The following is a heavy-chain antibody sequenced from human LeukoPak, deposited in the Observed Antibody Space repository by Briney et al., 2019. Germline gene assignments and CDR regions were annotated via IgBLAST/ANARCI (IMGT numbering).Heavy chain of an antibody. CDR3: ARDVGYCSSTSCRDY. Sequence: ASVKVSCKASGYTFTGYYMHWVRQAPGQGLEWMGRINPNSGGTNYAQKFQGRVTMTRDTSISTAYMELSRLRSDDTAVYYCARDVGYCSSTSCRDYWGQGTLVTASS. CDR2: INPNSGGT. V-gene: IGHV1-2*06. D-gene: IGHD2-2*01. CDR1: GYTFTGYY. J-gene: IGHJ4*02.